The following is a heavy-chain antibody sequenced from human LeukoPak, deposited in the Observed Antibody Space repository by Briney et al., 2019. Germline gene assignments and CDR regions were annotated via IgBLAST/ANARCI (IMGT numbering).Heavy chain of an antibody. CDR2: INHSGST. CDR3: ASTIFGALNWFDP. Sequence: SETLSLTCAVYGGSFSGYYWSWIRQPPWKGLEWIGEINHSGSTNYNPSLKSRVTISVDTSKNQFSLKLSSVTAADTAVYYCASTIFGALNWFDPWGQGTLVTVSS. D-gene: IGHD3-3*01. V-gene: IGHV4-34*01. J-gene: IGHJ5*02. CDR1: GGSFSGYY.